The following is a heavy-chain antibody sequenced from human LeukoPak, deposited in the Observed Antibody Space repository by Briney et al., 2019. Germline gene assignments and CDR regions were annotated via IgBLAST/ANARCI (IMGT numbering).Heavy chain of an antibody. CDR1: GFTFSSYW. D-gene: IGHD6-25*01. CDR3: ARGQRGSAAADLFDY. Sequence: DPGGSLRLSCAASGFTFSSYWMSWVRQAPGKGLEWVANINADGSEKNYVDSVKGRFTNSRDNAKKSLYLQMNSLRADDTAVYYCARGQRGSAAADLFDYWGQGTLVTVSS. CDR2: INADGSEK. J-gene: IGHJ4*02. V-gene: IGHV3-7*01.